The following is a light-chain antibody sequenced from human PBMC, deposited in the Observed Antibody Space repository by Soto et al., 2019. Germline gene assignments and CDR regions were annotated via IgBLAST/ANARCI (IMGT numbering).Light chain of an antibody. CDR3: QQYNSWPPWT. CDR2: GAS. V-gene: IGKV3-15*01. J-gene: IGKJ1*01. Sequence: EIVMTQSPATLSVSPRERATLSYRASQSVSSNLAWYQQKPGQAPRVLVYGASTRATVIPARFTGSGSGTEFTLTISRQQSEDFGVYYCQQYNSWPPWTVGQGTKVEIK. CDR1: QSVSSN.